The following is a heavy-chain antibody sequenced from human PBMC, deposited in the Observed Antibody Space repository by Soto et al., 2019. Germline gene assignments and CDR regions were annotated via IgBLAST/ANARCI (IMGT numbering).Heavy chain of an antibody. Sequence: EVQLLESGGGLVQPGGSLRLSCAASGFTFSSYAMSWVRQAPGKGLEWVSAISGSGGSTYYADSVKGRFTISRDNSKNTLYLQMNSLRAEDTAGYYCAKVLRALDRRSYWGQGTLVTVSS. V-gene: IGHV3-23*01. CDR3: AKVLRALDRRSY. CDR1: GFTFSSYA. CDR2: ISGSGGST. J-gene: IGHJ4*02.